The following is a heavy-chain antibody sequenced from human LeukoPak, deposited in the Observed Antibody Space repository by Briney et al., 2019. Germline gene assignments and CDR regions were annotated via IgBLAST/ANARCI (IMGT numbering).Heavy chain of an antibody. CDR1: GFTFSSYA. CDR3: AKGGYSSGYYFNYFDY. CDR2: ISGSGGST. J-gene: IGHJ4*02. Sequence: GGSLRLSCAASGFTFSSYAMSWVRQAPGKGLEWGSAISGSGGSTYYADSVKGRFTISRDNSKNTLYLQMNSLRAEDTAVYYCAKGGYSSGYYFNYFDYWGQGTLVTVSS. D-gene: IGHD3-22*01. V-gene: IGHV3-23*01.